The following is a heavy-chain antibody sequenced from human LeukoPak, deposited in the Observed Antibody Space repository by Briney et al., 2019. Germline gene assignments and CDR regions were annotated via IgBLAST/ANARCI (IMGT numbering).Heavy chain of an antibody. CDR1: GFTFSSYS. CDR2: ISSSGGNT. J-gene: IGHJ4*02. Sequence: PGGSLRLSCAASGFTFSSYSMSWVRQAPGKGLEWVSSISSSGGNTYYADSVKGRFTISRDNSKNTLFLQMNSLRAEDTAVYYCAREAYDSSGYYLTSNPDYWGQGTLVTVSS. D-gene: IGHD3-22*01. CDR3: AREAYDSSGYYLTSNPDY. V-gene: IGHV3-23*01.